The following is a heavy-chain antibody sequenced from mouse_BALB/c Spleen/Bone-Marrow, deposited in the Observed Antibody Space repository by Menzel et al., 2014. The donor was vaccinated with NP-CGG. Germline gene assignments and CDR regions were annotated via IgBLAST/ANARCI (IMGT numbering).Heavy chain of an antibody. CDR3: ARDGDYRYAWFAY. V-gene: IGHV5-4*02. CDR1: GFTFSDYY. J-gene: IGHJ3*01. D-gene: IGHD2-14*01. Sequence: VQLQQSGGGLVKPGGSLKLSCAASGFTFSDYYMYWVRQTPEKRLEWVATISDAGSYTYYPDSVKERFTISRDNAKNNLYLQMISLKSEDTAMYYCARDGDYRYAWFAYWGQGTLVTVST. CDR2: ISDAGSYT.